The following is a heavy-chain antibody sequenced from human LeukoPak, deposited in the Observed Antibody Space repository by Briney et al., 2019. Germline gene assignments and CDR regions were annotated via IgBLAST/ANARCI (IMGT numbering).Heavy chain of an antibody. Sequence: EASVKVCCKASAYTFTGYYLHWVRQAPGQGPEWVGWIDPNNGDTEYAQEFQGRVTMTRVRSISTAYMELSRLTSDDTAVYYCARRSRNGLDAFDIWGQGTMVTVSS. CDR1: AYTFTGYY. V-gene: IGHV1-2*02. CDR3: ARRSRNGLDAFDI. J-gene: IGHJ3*02. CDR2: IDPNNGDT. D-gene: IGHD2-8*01.